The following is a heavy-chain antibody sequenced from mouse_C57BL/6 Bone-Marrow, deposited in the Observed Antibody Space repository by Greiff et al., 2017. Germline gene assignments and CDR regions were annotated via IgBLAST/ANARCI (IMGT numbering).Heavy chain of an antibody. D-gene: IGHD1-1*01. CDR2: INPDSSTI. CDR3: ARTVYYGSSYYFDY. V-gene: IGHV4-1*01. J-gene: IGHJ2*01. CDR1: GIDFSRYW. Sequence: EVKLLESGGGLVQPGGSLKLSCAASGIDFSRYWMSWVRRAPGKGLEWIGEINPDSSTINYAPSLKDKFIISRDNAKNTLYLQMSKVRSEDTALYYCARTVYYGSSYYFDYWGQGTTLTVSS.